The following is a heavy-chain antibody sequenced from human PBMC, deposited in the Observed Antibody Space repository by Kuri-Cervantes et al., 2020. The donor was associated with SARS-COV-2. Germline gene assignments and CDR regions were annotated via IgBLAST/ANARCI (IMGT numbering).Heavy chain of an antibody. J-gene: IGHJ6*03. CDR3: AKEVDFGDYGYYYMDV. V-gene: IGHV3-11*01. CDR1: GFTFTDYY. D-gene: IGHD4-17*01. CDR2: ITGSGSAM. Sequence: GGSLRLSCAASGFTFTDYYMSWIRLTPGKGLEWVSYITGSGSAMYYAESVKGRFTISRDNAKNSLYLQMNSLRVEDTAVYYCAKEVDFGDYGYYYMDVWGKGTTVTVSS.